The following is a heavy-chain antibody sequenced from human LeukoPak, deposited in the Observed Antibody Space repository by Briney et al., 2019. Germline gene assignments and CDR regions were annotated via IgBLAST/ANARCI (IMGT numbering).Heavy chain of an antibody. V-gene: IGHV1-69*06. CDR2: IIPIFGTA. J-gene: IGHJ4*02. CDR1: GGTFSSYA. Sequence: SVKVSCKASGGTFSSYAISWVRQAPGQGLEWMGGIIPIFGTANYAQKFQGRVTITADKSTSTAYMELSRLRSDDTAVYYCARVNDYVWGGFDYWGQGTLVTVSS. D-gene: IGHD3-16*01. CDR3: ARVNDYVWGGFDY.